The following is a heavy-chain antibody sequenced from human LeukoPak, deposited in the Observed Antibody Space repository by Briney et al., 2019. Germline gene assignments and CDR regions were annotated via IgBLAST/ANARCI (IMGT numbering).Heavy chain of an antibody. CDR2: INNDGTTT. CDR3: ARVSGPGMNEYFHL. V-gene: IGHV3-74*01. J-gene: IGHJ1*01. D-gene: IGHD3-10*01. CDR1: GFTFSGAW. Sequence: PGGSLRLSCAASGFTFSGAWLHWVRQAPGKVLVWVSRINNDGTTTKYADSVKGRFTISRDNAKNTLYLQMNSLRAEDTAVYYCARVSGPGMNEYFHLWGQGTLVTVSS.